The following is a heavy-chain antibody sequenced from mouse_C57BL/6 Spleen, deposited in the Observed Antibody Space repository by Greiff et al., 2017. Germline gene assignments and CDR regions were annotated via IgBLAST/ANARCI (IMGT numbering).Heavy chain of an antibody. Sequence: EVQGVESGGGLVQPGGSLKLSCAASGFTFSDYGMAWVRQAPRKGPEWVAFISNLAYSIYYADTVTGRFTISRENAKNTLYLEMSSLRSEDTAMYYCARHRDYDDAMDYWGQGTSVTVSS. CDR2: ISNLAYSI. CDR3: ARHRDYDDAMDY. V-gene: IGHV5-15*01. CDR1: GFTFSDYG. J-gene: IGHJ4*01. D-gene: IGHD2-4*01.